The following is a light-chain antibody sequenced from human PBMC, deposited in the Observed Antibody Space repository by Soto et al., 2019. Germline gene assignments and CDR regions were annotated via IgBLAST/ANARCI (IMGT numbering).Light chain of an antibody. CDR3: QQHGTSPIT. Sequence: EIVLTQSPGTLSLSPGEGTTLSCRASQTVSKNYLAWYQQKPGQAPRLLIYAASSRATGIPDRFSGSGSGTDFTLTISRLEPDDFAVYYCQQHGTSPITFGQGTRLEIK. J-gene: IGKJ5*01. CDR2: AAS. CDR1: QTVSKNY. V-gene: IGKV3-20*01.